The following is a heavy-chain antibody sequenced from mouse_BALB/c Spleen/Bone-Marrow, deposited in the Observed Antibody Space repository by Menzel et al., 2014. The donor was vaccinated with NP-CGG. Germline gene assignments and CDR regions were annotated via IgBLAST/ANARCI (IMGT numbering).Heavy chain of an antibody. CDR2: IYPGGGYN. V-gene: IGHV1-63*02. Sequence: QVQPKESGAELVRPGTSVKISCKASGYTFTNYWLGWVKQRPGHGLEWIGDIYPGGGYNDYNEKFKGKATLTADTSSSTAYMQLSSLTSEDSAVYFCARDMITTRAMDYWGQGTSVTVSS. D-gene: IGHD2-4*01. CDR1: GYTFTNYW. J-gene: IGHJ4*01. CDR3: ARDMITTRAMDY.